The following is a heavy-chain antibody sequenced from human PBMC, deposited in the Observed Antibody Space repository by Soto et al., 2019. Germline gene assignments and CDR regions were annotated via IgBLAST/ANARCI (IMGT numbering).Heavy chain of an antibody. J-gene: IGHJ4*02. CDR2: IYYSGST. D-gene: IGHD4-4*01. Sequence: SETLSLTCTVSGGTISSGYYYWSWIRQPPGKCLEWNVYIYYSGSTYYNQSLKSRVTISVDTSNNQFSLKLSSVTAEDTVVYYCVCCFHNYDTYYFDYWGQGTLVIVSS. CDR1: GGTISSGYYY. CDR3: VCCFHNYDTYYFDY. V-gene: IGHV4-30-4*01.